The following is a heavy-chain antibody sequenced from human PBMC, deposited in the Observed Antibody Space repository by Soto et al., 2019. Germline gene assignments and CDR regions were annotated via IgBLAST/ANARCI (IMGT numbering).Heavy chain of an antibody. CDR3: ARRSRYLSRLGKDV. V-gene: IGHV6-1*01. CDR2: TYYRSKWYN. D-gene: IGHD3-3*01. CDR1: GDSVSSNSAA. J-gene: IGHJ6*02. Sequence: PSQTFSLTCTVSGDSVSSNSAAWNWIRQSPSRGLEWLGRTYYRSKWYNDYAVSVKSRITINPDTSKNQFSLQLNSVTPEDTAVSYSARRSRYLSRLGKDVWGDGTTVTDS.